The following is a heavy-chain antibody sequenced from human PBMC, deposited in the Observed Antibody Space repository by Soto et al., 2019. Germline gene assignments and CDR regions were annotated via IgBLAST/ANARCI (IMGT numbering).Heavy chain of an antibody. CDR1: GGTFSKEA. Sequence: QVQLVQSGAEVKKPGSSVTVSCKTSGGTFSKEAINWVRQAPGQGLEWMGLLIPVFGSPIYAQKFQGRIRITADESTSTAFMDLSSLRSEDTAVYYCTRVFGYTFEPGKTRYYAMDVWGQGTTVSVSS. J-gene: IGHJ6*02. CDR3: TRVFGYTFEPGKTRYYAMDV. V-gene: IGHV1-69*01. CDR2: LIPVFGSP. D-gene: IGHD3-10*02.